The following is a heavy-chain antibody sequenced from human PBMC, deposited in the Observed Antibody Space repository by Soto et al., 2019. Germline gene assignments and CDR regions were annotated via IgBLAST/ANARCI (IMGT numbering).Heavy chain of an antibody. CDR1: GFTFSSYA. CDR3: AKGQVLPLWFGEAYGMDV. V-gene: IGHV3-23*01. CDR2: ISGRGGST. Sequence: GGSVRLSCAASGFTFSSYAMSWVRQAPGKELEWVSAISGRGGSTYYADSVKGRFTISRDNSKNTLYLQMNSLRAEDTAVYYCAKGQVLPLWFGEAYGMDVWGQGTTVTVSS. J-gene: IGHJ6*02. D-gene: IGHD3-10*01.